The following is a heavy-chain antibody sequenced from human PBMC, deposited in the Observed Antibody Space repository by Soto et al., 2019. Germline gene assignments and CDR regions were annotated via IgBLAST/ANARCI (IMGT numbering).Heavy chain of an antibody. J-gene: IGHJ4*02. CDR3: ARGGWSMAY. V-gene: IGHV4-59*11. Sequence: SETLSLTCTVSGGSINNHYWSWIRQPPGKGLEWIGYIYYTGSTNYNPSLESRVTISVDTSKNQFSLKLTSVTAADTAVYFCARGGWSMAYWGQGTLVTVSS. D-gene: IGHD6-19*01. CDR2: IYYTGST. CDR1: GGSINNHY.